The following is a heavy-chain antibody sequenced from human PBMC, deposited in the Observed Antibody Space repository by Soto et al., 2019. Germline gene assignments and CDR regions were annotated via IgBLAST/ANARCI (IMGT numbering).Heavy chain of an antibody. J-gene: IGHJ6*02. CDR1: GFTFSSYA. CDR2: ISGSGGST. CDR3: AKASGNFRPSSSPSYGMDV. V-gene: IGHV3-23*01. Sequence: GGSLRLSCAASGFTFSSYAMSWVRQAPGKGLECVSAISGSGGSTYYAGSVKGRFTISRDNSKNTLYLQMNSLRAEDTAVYYCAKASGNFRPSSSPSYGMDVWGQGTTVTVSS. D-gene: IGHD2-15*01.